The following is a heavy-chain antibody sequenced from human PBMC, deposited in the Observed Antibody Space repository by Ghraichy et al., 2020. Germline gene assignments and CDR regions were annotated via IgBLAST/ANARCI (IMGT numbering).Heavy chain of an antibody. CDR3: AKDRLASGSYYFDY. Sequence: GGSLRLSCAASGFTFSSYAMSWVRQAPGKGLEWVSGISGSGGSTYYADSVKGRFTISRANPKNTLYLQMNSLRAEDTAVYDCAKDRLASGSYYFDYWGQGTLVTVSS. J-gene: IGHJ4*02. CDR2: ISGSGGST. CDR1: GFTFSSYA. D-gene: IGHD1-26*01. V-gene: IGHV3-23*01.